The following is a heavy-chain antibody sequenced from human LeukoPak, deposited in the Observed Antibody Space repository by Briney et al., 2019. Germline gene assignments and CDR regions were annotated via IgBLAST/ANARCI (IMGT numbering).Heavy chain of an antibody. V-gene: IGHV1-69*04. CDR3: ARVHGYSYGPYYFDY. CDR1: GGTFSSYG. Sequence: SVKVSCKASGGTFSSYGISWVRQAPGQGLEWMGRIIPILGITNYAQTFQGRVTITADKSTSTAYMELSSLRSEDAAVYYCARVHGYSYGPYYFDYWGQGTLVTVSS. D-gene: IGHD5-18*01. J-gene: IGHJ4*02. CDR2: IIPILGIT.